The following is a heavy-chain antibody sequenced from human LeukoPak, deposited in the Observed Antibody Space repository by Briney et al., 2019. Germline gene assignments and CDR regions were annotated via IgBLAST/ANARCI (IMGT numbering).Heavy chain of an antibody. Sequence: GGSLRLSCAASGFTFSTYGMHWVRQAPGKGLEWVAVISYDGSNEYYADSVKGRFTISRDNSKNTLYLQMTSPRVEDTAVYYCSKGHSSAWQYYYYAMDVWGQGTTVTVSS. CDR3: SKGHSSAWQYYYYAMDV. CDR1: GFTFSTYG. D-gene: IGHD6-19*01. CDR2: ISYDGSNE. J-gene: IGHJ6*02. V-gene: IGHV3-30*18.